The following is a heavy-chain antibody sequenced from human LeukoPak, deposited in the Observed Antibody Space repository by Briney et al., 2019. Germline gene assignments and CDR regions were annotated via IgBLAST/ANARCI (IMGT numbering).Heavy chain of an antibody. V-gene: IGHV3-11*01. J-gene: IGHJ4*02. CDR3: ARARDYDYVWGSYRYDY. CDR2: ISSSGSTI. D-gene: IGHD3-16*02. Sequence: PGGSLRLSCAASGFTFSDYYMSWIRQAPGKGLEWVSYISSSGSTIYYADSVKGRFTISRDNAKNSLYLQMNSLRAEDTAVYYCARARDYDYVWGSYRYDYWGQGTLVTVSS. CDR1: GFTFSDYY.